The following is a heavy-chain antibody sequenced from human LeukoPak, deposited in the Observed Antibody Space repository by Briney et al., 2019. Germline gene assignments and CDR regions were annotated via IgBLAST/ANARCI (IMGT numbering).Heavy chain of an antibody. CDR2: ISSSGGDA. D-gene: IGHD1-26*01. Sequence: TGGSLRLSCAASGFTFSRYAMTWVRQAPGKGLDWVSAISSSGGDAYYADSVKGRFTISRDNSKNTLSLQMNSLRPEDTALYYCAKVLSGTYGTKVDYWGQGTLVTVSS. V-gene: IGHV3-23*01. CDR1: GFTFSRYA. J-gene: IGHJ4*02. CDR3: AKVLSGTYGTKVDY.